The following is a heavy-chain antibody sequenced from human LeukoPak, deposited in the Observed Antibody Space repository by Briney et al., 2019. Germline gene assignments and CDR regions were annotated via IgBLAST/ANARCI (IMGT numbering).Heavy chain of an antibody. CDR2: INYSRST. Sequence: PSETLSLTCAVYGGSLSGYYWTWIRQPPGKGLEWIGEINYSRSTTHNPSLKSRVTTSLDTSKTQFSLQLSSVTAADTAVYYCVLSSHYFEFDYWGQGTLVTVSS. CDR1: GGSLSGYY. CDR3: VLSSHYFEFDY. J-gene: IGHJ4*02. V-gene: IGHV4-34*01. D-gene: IGHD3-22*01.